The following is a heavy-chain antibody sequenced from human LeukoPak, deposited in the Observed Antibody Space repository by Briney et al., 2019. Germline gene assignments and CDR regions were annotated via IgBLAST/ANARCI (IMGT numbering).Heavy chain of an antibody. CDR3: ARGCRRSSWPRGNWFDP. CDR1: GGSFSGYY. D-gene: IGHD6-13*01. CDR2: INHSGST. V-gene: IGHV4-34*01. J-gene: IGHJ5*02. Sequence: SETLSLTCAVYGGSFSGYYWSWVRQPPGKGLEWVGEINHSGSTNYNPSLTSRVTISVDTSKNQFSLKLSSVTAADTAVYYCARGCRRSSWPRGNWFDPWGQGTLVTVSS.